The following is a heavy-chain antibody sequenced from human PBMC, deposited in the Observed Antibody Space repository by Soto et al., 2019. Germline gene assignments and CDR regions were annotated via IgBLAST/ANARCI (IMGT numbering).Heavy chain of an antibody. V-gene: IGHV2-70*11. J-gene: IGHJ6*02. CDR1: GFSLSTSGMC. CDR3: ARIAPPGRVRGVMWGGGMDV. D-gene: IGHD3-10*01. Sequence: SGPTLVNPTQTLTLTCTFSGFSLSTSGMCVSWIRQPPGKALEWLARIDWDDDKYYSTSLKTRLTISKDTSKNQVVLTMTNMDPVDTATYYCARIAPPGRVRGVMWGGGMDVWGQGTTDTVSS. CDR2: IDWDDDK.